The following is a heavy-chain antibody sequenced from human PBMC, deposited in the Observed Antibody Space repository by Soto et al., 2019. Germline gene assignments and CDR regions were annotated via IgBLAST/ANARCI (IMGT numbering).Heavy chain of an antibody. Sequence: GASLRVSDRASGYTCTSYYMHCVRQAPGQGLEWMGIINPSGGSTSYAQKFQGRVTMTRDTSTSTVYMELSSLRSEDTAVYYCARRNYYGSGSFPPYYYYGMDVWGQGTTVTVSS. V-gene: IGHV1-46*01. CDR3: ARRNYYGSGSFPPYYYYGMDV. CDR1: GYTCTSYY. CDR2: INPSGGST. D-gene: IGHD3-10*01. J-gene: IGHJ6*02.